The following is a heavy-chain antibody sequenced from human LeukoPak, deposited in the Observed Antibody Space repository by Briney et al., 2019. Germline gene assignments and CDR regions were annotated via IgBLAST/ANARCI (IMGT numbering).Heavy chain of an antibody. J-gene: IGHJ4*02. Sequence: PGGSLRLSCAASGFTFSSYAMHWVRQAPGKGLEWVAVISYDGSNKYYADSAKGRFTISRDNSKNTLYLQMNSLRAEDTAVYYCASSEQNIVVVPAAANFDYWGQGTLVTVSS. D-gene: IGHD2-2*01. V-gene: IGHV3-30-3*01. CDR2: ISYDGSNK. CDR1: GFTFSSYA. CDR3: ASSEQNIVVVPAAANFDY.